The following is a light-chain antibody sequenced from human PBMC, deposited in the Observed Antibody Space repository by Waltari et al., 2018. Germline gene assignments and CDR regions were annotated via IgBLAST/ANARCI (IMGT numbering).Light chain of an antibody. CDR3: QHCLNYPLT. CDR1: QSIGDW. Sequence: DIQLTQSPSTLSASVGDRVTITCRASQSIGDWLAWYQQKPGKAPKLLIYRASRLANGVPSRFSGSGSGTEFTLTISSLQPEDLATFYCQHCLNYPLTFGGGTKVEIK. CDR2: RAS. V-gene: IGKV1-5*03. J-gene: IGKJ4*01.